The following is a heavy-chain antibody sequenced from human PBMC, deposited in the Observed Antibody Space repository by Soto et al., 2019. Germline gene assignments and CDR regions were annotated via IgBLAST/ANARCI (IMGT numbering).Heavy chain of an antibody. Sequence: EVQLVESGGGLIQPGGSLRLSCAASGLSVSSTHMTWVRQAPGKGLEWVSVIYSVGSIYYADSVKGRCTISRDNSKNTLYLQMNSLRAEDTAVYYCAGMEAMGRTPPDDAFGIWGQGTMVTVS. CDR1: GLSVSSTH. J-gene: IGHJ3*02. D-gene: IGHD1-26*01. CDR2: IYSVGSI. V-gene: IGHV3-53*01. CDR3: AGMEAMGRTPPDDAFGI.